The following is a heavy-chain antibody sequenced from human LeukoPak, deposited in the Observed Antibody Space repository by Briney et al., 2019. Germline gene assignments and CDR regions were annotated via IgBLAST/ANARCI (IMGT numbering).Heavy chain of an antibody. V-gene: IGHV1-2*06. J-gene: IGHJ4*02. D-gene: IGHD6-13*01. CDR1: GYTFTGYY. Sequence: ASVKVSCKASGYTFTGYYMHWVRQAPGQGLEWMGRINPNSGGTNYAQKFQGRVTMTRDTSISTAYMELSRLRSEDTAVYYCARSDWAAAGTDYWGQGTLVTVSS. CDR3: ARSDWAAAGTDY. CDR2: INPNSGGT.